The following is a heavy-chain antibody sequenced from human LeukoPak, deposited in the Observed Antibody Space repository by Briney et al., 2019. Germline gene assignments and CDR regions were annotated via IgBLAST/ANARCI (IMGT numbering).Heavy chain of an antibody. V-gene: IGHV4-38-2*02. D-gene: IGHD4-17*01. Sequence: SETLSLTCTVSGYSISNNFYWAWIRQSPGKGLEWIVSINHSGSTYYNPSLKSRVTISVDTSKNQFSLKLSSVTAADTAVYYCARAGYGDFRDYYYYYYMDVWGKGTTVTISS. J-gene: IGHJ6*03. CDR3: ARAGYGDFRDYYYYYYMDV. CDR2: INHSGST. CDR1: GYSISNNFY.